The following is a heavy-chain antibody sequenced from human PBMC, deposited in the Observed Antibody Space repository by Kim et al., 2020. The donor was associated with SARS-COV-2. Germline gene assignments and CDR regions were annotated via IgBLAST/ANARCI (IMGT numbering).Heavy chain of an antibody. V-gene: IGHV3-48*03. CDR2: ISSSGSTI. J-gene: IGHJ4*02. CDR1: RFTFSSYE. CDR3: ARDPSSSWSFDY. Sequence: GGSLRLSCAASRFTFSSYEMNWVRQAPGKGLEWVSYISSSGSTIYYADSVKGRFTISRDNAKNSLYLQMNSLRAEDTAVYYCARDPSSSWSFDYWGQGTLVTVSS. D-gene: IGHD6-13*01.